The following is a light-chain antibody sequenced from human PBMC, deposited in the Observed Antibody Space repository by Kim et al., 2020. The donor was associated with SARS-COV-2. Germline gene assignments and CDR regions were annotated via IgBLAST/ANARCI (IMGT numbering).Light chain of an antibody. Sequence: SVSPGERATLSCRASQSIINNLAWYQQKPGQAPRLLIYAASTRATGIPDRFSGSGSGTDFTLTISRLEPEDFAVYFCQQCGTSRTFGRGTKVDI. V-gene: IGKV3-20*01. J-gene: IGKJ1*01. CDR2: AAS. CDR1: QSIINN. CDR3: QQCGTSRT.